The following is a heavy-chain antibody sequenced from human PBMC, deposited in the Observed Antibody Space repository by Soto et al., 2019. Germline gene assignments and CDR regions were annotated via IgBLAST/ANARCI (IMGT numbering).Heavy chain of an antibody. D-gene: IGHD3-3*01. CDR3: ARAWRGYKDLHYYYYMDV. J-gene: IGHJ6*03. CDR1: GYTFTSYD. CDR2: MNPNSGNT. Sequence: QVQLVQSGAEVKKPGASVKVSCKASGYTFTSYDINWVRQATGQGLEWMGWMNPNSGNTGYAQKFQGRVTMTRNTSISTAYMELSSLRSEDTAVYYCARAWRGYKDLHYYYYMDVWGKGTTVTVSS. V-gene: IGHV1-8*01.